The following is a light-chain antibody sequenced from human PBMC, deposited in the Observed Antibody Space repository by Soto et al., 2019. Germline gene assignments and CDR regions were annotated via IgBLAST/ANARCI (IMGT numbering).Light chain of an antibody. CDR2: DAS. J-gene: IGKJ1*01. CDR3: QQYNSFSRT. Sequence: DLQMTQSPSTLSASIGDRVTITCRASQSISTWLAWYQQKPGKAPKLLIYDASSLESGVPPRFTGSGSGTEFTLTIISLQPDDFATYYCQQYNSFSRTFGQGTTVEIK. CDR1: QSISTW. V-gene: IGKV1-5*01.